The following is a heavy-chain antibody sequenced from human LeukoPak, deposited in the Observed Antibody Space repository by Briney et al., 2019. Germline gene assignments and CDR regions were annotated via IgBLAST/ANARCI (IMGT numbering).Heavy chain of an antibody. CDR1: GGSISNYY. CDR3: ARMKIAAAPTPFDY. Sequence: PSETLSLTRMVSGGSISNYYWSWIRQPPGKGLEGVGYIYYSGSTNYNPSLKSRVTISVDTSRNQFSLKLSSVTAADTAVYYCARMKIAAAPTPFDYWGQGTLVTVSS. V-gene: IGHV4-59*01. D-gene: IGHD6-13*01. CDR2: IYYSGST. J-gene: IGHJ4*02.